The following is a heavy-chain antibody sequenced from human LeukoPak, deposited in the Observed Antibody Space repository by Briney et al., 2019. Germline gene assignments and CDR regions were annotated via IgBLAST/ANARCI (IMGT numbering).Heavy chain of an antibody. Sequence: ASVKVSCKASGGSFSTYAISWVRQAPGQGLERMGGIIPIFGTTNYAQKFQGRVKITADKSTTTVYMELSSLRSEDTAVYYCARPRFPYYRLSGTDYYYMDVWGKGTTVTVSS. V-gene: IGHV1-69*06. CDR3: ARPRFPYYRLSGTDYYYMDV. CDR2: IIPIFGTT. CDR1: GGSFSTYA. D-gene: IGHD3-10*01. J-gene: IGHJ6*03.